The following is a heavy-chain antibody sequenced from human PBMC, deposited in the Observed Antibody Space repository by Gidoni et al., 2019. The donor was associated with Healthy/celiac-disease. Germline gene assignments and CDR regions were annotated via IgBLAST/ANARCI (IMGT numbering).Heavy chain of an antibody. V-gene: IGHV3-73*01. CDR2: IRSKANSYAT. J-gene: IGHJ4*02. CDR1: GFTFSGSA. Sequence: EVQLVESGGGLVQPGGSLKLSCAASGFTFSGSAMHWVRQASGKGLEWVGRIRSKANSYATAYAASVKGRFTISRDDSKNTAYLQMNSLKTEDTAVYYCTRYGDYVGYWGQGTLVTVSS. CDR3: TRYGDYVGY. D-gene: IGHD4-17*01.